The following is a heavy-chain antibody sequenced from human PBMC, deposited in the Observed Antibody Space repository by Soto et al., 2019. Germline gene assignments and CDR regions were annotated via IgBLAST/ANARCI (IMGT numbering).Heavy chain of an antibody. D-gene: IGHD5-12*01. CDR2: ISYDGSNK. CDR3: ARESRDGYNYYYYGMDV. CDR1: GFTFSSNA. V-gene: IGHV3-30*09. Sequence: GGSLRLSCAASGFTFSSNAMHWVRQAPGKGLEWVAVISYDGSNKYYADSVKGRFAISRDNSKNTLYLQMISLGAEDTAVYYCARESRDGYNYYYYGMDVWGQGTTVTVSS. J-gene: IGHJ6*02.